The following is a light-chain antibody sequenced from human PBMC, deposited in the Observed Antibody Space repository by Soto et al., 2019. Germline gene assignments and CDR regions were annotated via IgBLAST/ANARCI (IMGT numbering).Light chain of an antibody. CDR1: QSVTN. CDR2: GAS. Sequence: DIVMTQSPATLSVSPGERATLSCRASQSVTNLAWYQQKPGQAPRLLIYGASTRATDVPVRFSGSGSGTEFNLTITSLQSEDLAVYYCQHYNSWPLTFGGGTKVVIK. V-gene: IGKV3-15*01. CDR3: QHYNSWPLT. J-gene: IGKJ4*01.